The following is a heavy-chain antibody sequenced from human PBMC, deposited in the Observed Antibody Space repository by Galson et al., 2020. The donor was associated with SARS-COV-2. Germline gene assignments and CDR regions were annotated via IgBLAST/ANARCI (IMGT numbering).Heavy chain of an antibody. CDR3: ARDRSGGYYWCDP. Sequence: SETLSLTCTVSIDSITTYHWSWIRQFPGKGLEWIGYVYYSGTANYNPSLKSRVTISVDTSKNQFSLKLRSVTAADTAVYYCARDRSGGYYWCDPWGQGTLVTVSS. V-gene: IGHV4-59*13. CDR1: IDSITTYH. CDR2: VYYSGTA. J-gene: IGHJ5*02. D-gene: IGHD3-22*01.